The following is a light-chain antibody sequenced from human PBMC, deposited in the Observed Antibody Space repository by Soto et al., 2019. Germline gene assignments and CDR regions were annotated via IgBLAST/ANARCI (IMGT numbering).Light chain of an antibody. CDR2: GAS. J-gene: IGKJ2*01. CDR1: QSVSSSF. CDR3: QQYGSSSTFT. Sequence: EIVLTQSPGTLSLSPGERATLSCRASQSVSSSFLAWHQQKPGQAPRLLIYGASSRATGIPDRFSGSGSGTDFTLTISSLESEEFAVYYCQQYGSSSTFTFGQGTKLEIK. V-gene: IGKV3-20*01.